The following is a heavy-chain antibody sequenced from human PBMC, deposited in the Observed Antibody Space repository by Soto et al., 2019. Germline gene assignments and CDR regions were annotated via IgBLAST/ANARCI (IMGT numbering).Heavy chain of an antibody. Sequence: AQLVEFGGGLVKPGGSLRLSCAASGFSLSSYTVNWVRQAPGKGLEWVSCITRIDDYVYYSDSVEGRFTISRDNAKNSVYLPLNTLRVEDSAVYYCARMGISLNRRVMSGNHYGIDAWGQANTVIVS. CDR1: GFSLSSYT. J-gene: IGHJ6*01. CDR2: ITRIDDYV. D-gene: IGHD1-20*01. V-gene: IGHV3-21*05. CDR3: ARMGISLNRRVMSGNHYGIDA.